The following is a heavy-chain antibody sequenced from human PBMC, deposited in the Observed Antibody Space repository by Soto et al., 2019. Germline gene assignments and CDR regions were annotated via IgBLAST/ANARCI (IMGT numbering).Heavy chain of an antibody. CDR1: GFSFSSFE. V-gene: IGHV3-48*03. D-gene: IGHD4-17*01. CDR3: ARSTVTSD. CDR2: ISDSGSTM. Sequence: PGGSLRLSCATSGFSFSSFEMIWVRQAPGKGLEWISYISDSGSTMYYADSVKGRFTISRDNAKNSLYLQMSSLRVKDTALYYCARSTVTSDWGQGTRVTVSS. J-gene: IGHJ4*02.